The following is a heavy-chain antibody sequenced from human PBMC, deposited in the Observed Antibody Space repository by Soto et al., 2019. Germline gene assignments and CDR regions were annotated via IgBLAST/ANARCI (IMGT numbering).Heavy chain of an antibody. CDR3: TTYVLVAARDAFDI. V-gene: IGHV3-15*01. D-gene: IGHD6-19*01. CDR1: GFTFSNAW. Sequence: GGSLRLSCAASGFTFSNAWMSWVRQAPGKGLEWVGRIKSKTDGGTTDYAAPVKGRFTISRDDSKNTLYLQMNSLKTEDTAVYYCTTYVLVAARDAFDIWGQGTMVTVSS. CDR2: IKSKTDGGTT. J-gene: IGHJ3*02.